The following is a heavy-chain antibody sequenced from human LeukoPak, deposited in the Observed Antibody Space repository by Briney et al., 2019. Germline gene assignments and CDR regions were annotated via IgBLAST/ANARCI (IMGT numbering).Heavy chain of an antibody. Sequence: PGGSLRLSCAASGFNLRDYSFNWVRQAPGKGLVWVSRINSDGSRTSYADSVKGRFTISRDNAKNTLYLQVNSLRAEGTAVYYCAREGGDYDDAFDIWGQGTMVTVSS. CDR1: GFNLRDYS. CDR2: INSDGSRT. V-gene: IGHV3-74*01. J-gene: IGHJ3*02. CDR3: AREGGDYDDAFDI. D-gene: IGHD4-17*01.